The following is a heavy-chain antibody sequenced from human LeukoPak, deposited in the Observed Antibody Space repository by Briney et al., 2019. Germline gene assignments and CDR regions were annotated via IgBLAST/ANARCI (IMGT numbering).Heavy chain of an antibody. Sequence: SETLSLTCTVSGGSISSYYWSWIRQPPGKGLEWIGYIYYSGSTNYNPSLKSRVTISVDTSKNQFSLKLSSVTAADTAVYYCARAVTMVRGGYYGMDVWGQGTTVTVSS. V-gene: IGHV4-59*08. J-gene: IGHJ6*02. CDR3: ARAVTMVRGGYYGMDV. CDR2: IYYSGST. CDR1: GGSISSYY. D-gene: IGHD3-10*01.